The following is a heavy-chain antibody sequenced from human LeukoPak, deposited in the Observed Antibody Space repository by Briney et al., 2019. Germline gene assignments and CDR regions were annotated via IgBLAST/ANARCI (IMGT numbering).Heavy chain of an antibody. J-gene: IGHJ4*02. CDR3: ARHRGSSSLFDY. V-gene: IGHV4-39*01. CDR2: IYYSGST. Sequence: SETLSLTCTVSGGSISSNDYYWDWIRQPPGMGLEYIGSIYYSGSTYYNPSLKSRVTISVDTSKNQFSLKLSSVTAADTAVYYCARHRGSSSLFDYWGQGTLVSVSS. CDR1: GGSISSNDYY. D-gene: IGHD6-6*01.